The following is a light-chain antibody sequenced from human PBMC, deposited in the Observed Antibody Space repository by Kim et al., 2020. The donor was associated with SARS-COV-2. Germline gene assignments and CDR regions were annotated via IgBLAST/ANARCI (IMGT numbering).Light chain of an antibody. V-gene: IGLV3-1*01. CDR3: QVWDGSTVF. Sequence: SYELTQPPSVSVSPGQTASITCSGHKLGDKYACWYQQRPGQSPELVIYQDKKRPSGIPGRFSGSNSWNTATLTISGTQAMDEGDYYCQVWDGSTVFFGGGTQLTVL. CDR2: QDK. CDR1: KLGDKY. J-gene: IGLJ2*01.